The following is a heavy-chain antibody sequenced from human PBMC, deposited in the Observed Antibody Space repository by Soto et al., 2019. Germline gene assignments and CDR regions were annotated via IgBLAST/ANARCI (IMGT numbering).Heavy chain of an antibody. J-gene: IGHJ3*02. CDR1: GFTFSDYY. CDR2: ISSSGSYT. V-gene: IGHV3-11*05. D-gene: IGHD3-3*01. CDR3: ARASDFFDI. Sequence: QVQLVESGGGLVKPGGSLRLSCATSGFTFSDYYMSWIRQAPGKGLEWLSSISSSGSYTNYADSVKGRFTISRDNAKNSLHLQMNSLRAEDTALYYCARASDFFDIWGQGTMVTVS.